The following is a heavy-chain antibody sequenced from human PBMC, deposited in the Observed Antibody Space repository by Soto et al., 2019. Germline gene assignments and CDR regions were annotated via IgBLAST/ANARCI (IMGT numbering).Heavy chain of an antibody. CDR2: IKPISDIT. CDR3: ARDPSTINKLIGVWFDP. D-gene: IGHD4-4*01. CDR1: GDTFGRFT. J-gene: IGHJ5*02. V-gene: IGHV1-69*13. Sequence: SVNVSCKASGDTFGRFTINWVRQAPGQGLEWMGGIKPISDITNYAQRFQGRVTFTADASTSTVYLELSSLRSEDTAMYYCARDPSTINKLIGVWFDPWGQGTLVTVSS.